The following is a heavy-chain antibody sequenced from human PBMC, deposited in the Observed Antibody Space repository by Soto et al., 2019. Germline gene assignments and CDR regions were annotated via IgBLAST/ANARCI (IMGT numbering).Heavy chain of an antibody. D-gene: IGHD4-4*01. J-gene: IGHJ4*02. CDR1: GYTFTSYG. CDR2: ISAYNGNT. CDR3: ARDGRNGGNYGY. V-gene: IGHV1-18*04. Sequence: ASVKVSCKASGYTFTSYGISWVRQAPGQGLEWMGWISAYNGNTNYAQKLQGRVTMTTDTSTSTAYMELRRLRSEDTAVYYWARDGRNGGNYGYWGQGTLVTVSS.